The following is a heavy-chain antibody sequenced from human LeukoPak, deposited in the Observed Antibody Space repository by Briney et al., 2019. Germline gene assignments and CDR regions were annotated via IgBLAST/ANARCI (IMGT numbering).Heavy chain of an antibody. CDR3: AKGPLLRYFDWLFPFDY. J-gene: IGHJ4*02. CDR2: ISGSGGST. Sequence: GGSLRLSCAASGFTFSSYAKSWVRQAPGKGLEWVSAISGSGGSTYYADSVKGRFTISRDNSKNTLYLQMNSLRAEDTAVYYCAKGPLLRYFDWLFPFDYWGQGTLVTVSS. CDR1: GFTFSSYA. V-gene: IGHV3-23*01. D-gene: IGHD3-9*01.